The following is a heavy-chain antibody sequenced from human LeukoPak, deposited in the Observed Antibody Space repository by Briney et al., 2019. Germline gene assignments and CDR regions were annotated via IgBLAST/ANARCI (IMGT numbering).Heavy chain of an antibody. D-gene: IGHD2-2*01. J-gene: IGHJ5*02. CDR3: AGLAYCSSTSCYGFDP. CDR1: GYTFTSYD. V-gene: IGHV1-8*03. Sequence: ASVKVSCKASGYTFTSYDINWVRQATGQGLEWMGWMNPNSGNPGYAQKFQGRVTITRNTSISTAYMELSSLRSEDTAVYYCAGLAYCSSTSCYGFDPWGQGTLVTVSS. CDR2: MNPNSGNP.